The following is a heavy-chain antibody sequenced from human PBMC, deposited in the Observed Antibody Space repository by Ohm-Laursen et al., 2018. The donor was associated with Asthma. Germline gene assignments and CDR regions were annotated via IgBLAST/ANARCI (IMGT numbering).Heavy chain of an antibody. CDR1: GYTFTGYY. D-gene: IGHD3-9*01. CDR2: IIPIFGIA. J-gene: IGHJ4*02. V-gene: IGHV1-69*17. Sequence: SSVKVSCKASGYTFTGYYMHWVRQAPGQGLEWMGGIIPIFGIANYAQKLQGRVTITADKSTSTAYMELSSLRSEDTAVYYCASQDYDILTGYLSDGYDYWGQGTLVTVSS. CDR3: ASQDYDILTGYLSDGYDY.